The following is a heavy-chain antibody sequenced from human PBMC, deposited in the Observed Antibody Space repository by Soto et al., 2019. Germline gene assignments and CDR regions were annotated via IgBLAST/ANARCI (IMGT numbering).Heavy chain of an antibody. J-gene: IGHJ4*02. CDR2: IWYDGSKK. CDR3: ARESVAVAGTDFDY. V-gene: IGHV3-33*01. CDR1: GFSFSSYG. D-gene: IGHD6-19*01. Sequence: GGSLRLSCTASGFSFSSYGMHWVRQAPGKGLEWVAVIWYDGSKKYYADSVKGRFTISRDNSMYTLYLQMNSLRAEDTAVYYCARESVAVAGTDFDYWGQGTLVTVSS.